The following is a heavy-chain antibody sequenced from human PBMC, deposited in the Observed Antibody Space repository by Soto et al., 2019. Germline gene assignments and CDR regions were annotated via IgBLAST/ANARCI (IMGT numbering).Heavy chain of an antibody. J-gene: IGHJ5*02. CDR3: ARQARMVVEGRWFDP. Sequence: SETLSLTCAVSGYSISSGYHWGWIRQPPGKGLEWLGSVHHSGSTYYNPSLKSRLTISVDKSKNQFSLNLTSVTAADTAVYYCARQARMVVEGRWFDPWGQGTSVTVS. CDR2: VHHSGST. V-gene: IGHV4-38-2*01. CDR1: GYSISSGYH. D-gene: IGHD2-15*01.